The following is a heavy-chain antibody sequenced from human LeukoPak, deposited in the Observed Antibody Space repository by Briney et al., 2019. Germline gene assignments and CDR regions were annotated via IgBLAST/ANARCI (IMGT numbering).Heavy chain of an antibody. CDR2: IIPIFGTA. D-gene: IGHD2-2*01. CDR3: ARGGDIVVVPAVAFDY. J-gene: IGHJ4*02. CDR1: GGTLSSYA. V-gene: IGHV1-69*13. Sequence: SVKVSCKASGGTLSSYAISWVRQAPGQGLEWMGGIIPIFGTANYAQKFQGRVTITADESTSTAYMELSSLRSEDTVVYYCARGGDIVVVPAVAFDYWGQGTLVTVSS.